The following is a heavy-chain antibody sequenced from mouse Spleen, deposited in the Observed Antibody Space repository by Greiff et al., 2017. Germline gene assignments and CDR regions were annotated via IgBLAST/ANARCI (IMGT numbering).Heavy chain of an antibody. V-gene: IGHV5-9*04. CDR2: ISSGGGNT. D-gene: IGHD2-3*01. Sequence: EVKLQESGGGLVKLGGSLKLSCAASGFTFSSYAMSWVRQTPEKRLEWVATISSGGGNTYYPDSVKGRFTISRDNAKNTLYLQMSSLKSEDTAMYYCARLRYDGYYFDYWGQGTTLTVSS. CDR3: ARLRYDGYYFDY. J-gene: IGHJ2*01. CDR1: GFTFSSYA.